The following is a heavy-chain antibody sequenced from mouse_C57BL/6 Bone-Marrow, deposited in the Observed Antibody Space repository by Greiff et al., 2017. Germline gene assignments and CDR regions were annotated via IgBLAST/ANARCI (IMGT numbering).Heavy chain of an antibody. CDR3: ARDTVVANYYARDY. D-gene: IGHD1-1*01. J-gene: IGHJ4*01. V-gene: IGHV1-69*01. Sequence: VQLQQPGAELVMPGASVKLSCKASGYTFTSYWMHWVKQRPGQGLEWIGEIDPSDSYTNYNQKFKGKSTLTVDKSSSTAYMQLSSLTSEDSAVYYCARDTVVANYYARDYWGQGTSVTVSS. CDR1: GYTFTSYW. CDR2: IDPSDSYT.